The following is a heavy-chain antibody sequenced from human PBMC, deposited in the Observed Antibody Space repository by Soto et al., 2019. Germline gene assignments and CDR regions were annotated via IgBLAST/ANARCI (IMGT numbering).Heavy chain of an antibody. V-gene: IGHV3-15*07. CDR2: IKSKTDGGTT. D-gene: IGHD2-15*01. Sequence: GGSLRLSCAASGFTFSNAWMNWVRQAPGKGLEWVGRIKSKTDGGTTDYAAPVKGRFTISRDDSKNTLYLQMNSLKTEDTAVYYCTTERIVVVVAAILFGMDVWGQGTTVTVSS. J-gene: IGHJ6*02. CDR1: GFTFSNAW. CDR3: TTERIVVVVAAILFGMDV.